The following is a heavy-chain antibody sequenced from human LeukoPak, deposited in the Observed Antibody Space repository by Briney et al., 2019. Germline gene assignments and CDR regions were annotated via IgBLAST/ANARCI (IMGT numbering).Heavy chain of an antibody. CDR2: IKEDGSEK. CDR3: ARYVGWFRFDY. CDR1: GFTFSTYW. Sequence: GGSLRLSCAASGFTFSTYWMDWIRQDPGKGLEWVANIKEDGSEKYYEDYVKGRFTISRDNAKNSLYLQMNSLRAEDTAVYYCARYVGWFRFDYWGQGTLVTVSS. V-gene: IGHV3-7*03. D-gene: IGHD2-15*01. J-gene: IGHJ4*02.